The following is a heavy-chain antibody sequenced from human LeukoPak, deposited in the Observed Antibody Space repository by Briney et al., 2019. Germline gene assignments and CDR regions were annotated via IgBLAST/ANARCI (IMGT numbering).Heavy chain of an antibody. J-gene: IGHJ4*02. D-gene: IGHD5/OR15-5a*01. CDR3: ACVSTANGAFDY. CDR2: IYHSGST. V-gene: IGHV4-30-2*01. Sequence: PSETLSLTCAVSGGSISSGGYSWSWIRQPPGTGLEWIGYIYHSGSTYYNPSLKSRVTISVDRSKNQFSLKLSSVTAANTAVYYCACVSTANGAFDYWGQGTLVTVSS. CDR1: GGSISSGGYS.